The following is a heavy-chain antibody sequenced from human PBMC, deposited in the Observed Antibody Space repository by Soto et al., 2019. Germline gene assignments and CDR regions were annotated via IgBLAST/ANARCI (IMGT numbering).Heavy chain of an antibody. CDR2: IWYDGSNK. CDR1: GFTFSSYG. CDR3: AKITSESAS. Sequence: PGGSLRLSCAASGFTFSSYGMHWVRQAPGKGLEWVAVIWYDGSNKYYADSVQGRFTISRDNGKNSLFLQMNSLRADDTAVYYCAKITSESASWGQGTLVTVSS. J-gene: IGHJ5*02. D-gene: IGHD3-10*01. V-gene: IGHV3-33*03.